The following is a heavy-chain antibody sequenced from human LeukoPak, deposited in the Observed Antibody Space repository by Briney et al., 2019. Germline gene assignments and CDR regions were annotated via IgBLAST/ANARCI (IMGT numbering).Heavy chain of an antibody. CDR1: GFTFSDYY. D-gene: IGHD5-24*01. J-gene: IGHJ4*02. V-gene: IGHV3-11*01. CDR2: ISSSGSTI. Sequence: PGGSLRLSCAASGFTFSDYYMSWIRQAPGKGLEWVSYISSSGSTIYYADSVKGRLTISRDNAKNSLYLQMNSLRAEDTAVYYCARARDGYKYDFDYWGQGTLVTVSS. CDR3: ARARDGYKYDFDY.